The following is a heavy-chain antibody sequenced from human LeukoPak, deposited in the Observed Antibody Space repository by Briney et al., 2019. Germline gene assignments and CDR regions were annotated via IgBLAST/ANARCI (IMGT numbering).Heavy chain of an antibody. D-gene: IGHD2-15*01. CDR1: GYTFSSYS. CDR3: ARDAGYCSGGSCPGYYFDY. V-gene: IGHV3-48*01. J-gene: IGHJ4*02. Sequence: GGSLRLSCAASGYTFSSYSMNWVRQAPGKGLEWVSYISSSSSTIYYADSVKGRFTISRDNSKNTLYLQMGSLRAEDMAVYYCARDAGYCSGGSCPGYYFDYWGQGTLVTVSS. CDR2: ISSSSSTI.